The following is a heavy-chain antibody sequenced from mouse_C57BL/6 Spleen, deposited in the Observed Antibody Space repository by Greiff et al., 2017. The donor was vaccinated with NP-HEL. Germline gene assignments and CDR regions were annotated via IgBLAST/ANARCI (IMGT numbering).Heavy chain of an antibody. V-gene: IGHV1-52*01. CDR2: IDPSDSET. CDR1: GYTFTSYW. CDR3: ARGGQLRLRNYAMDY. D-gene: IGHD3-2*02. J-gene: IGHJ4*01. Sequence: QVQLQQPGAELVRPGSSVKLSCKASGYTFTSYWMHWVKQRPIQGLEWIGNIDPSDSETHYNQKFKDKATLTVDKSSSTAYMQLSSLTSEDSAVYYCARGGQLRLRNYAMDYWGQGTSVTVSS.